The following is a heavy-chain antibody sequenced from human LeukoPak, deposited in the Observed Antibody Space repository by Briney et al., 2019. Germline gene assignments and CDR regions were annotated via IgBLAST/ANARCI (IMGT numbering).Heavy chain of an antibody. J-gene: IGHJ4*02. D-gene: IGHD3-10*01. Sequence: SETLSLTCTVSGGSISSYYWSWIRQPPGKGLEWIGYIYYSGSTNYNPSLKSRVTISVDTSMNQFSLKLSSVTAADTAVYYCARAGVRGEYYFDYWGQGTLVTVSS. V-gene: IGHV4-59*08. CDR3: ARAGVRGEYYFDY. CDR2: IYYSGST. CDR1: GGSISSYY.